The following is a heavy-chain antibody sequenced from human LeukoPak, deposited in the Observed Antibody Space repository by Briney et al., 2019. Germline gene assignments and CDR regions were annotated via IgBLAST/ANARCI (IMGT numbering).Heavy chain of an antibody. CDR1: GASISSSNYY. Sequence: SETLSLTCAVSGASISSSNYYWGWVRQSPGKGLEWIGNIYSSGNTYYNASLKSRVTMYIDTSKNQFSLKLSSVTAADTAVYYCARSMVRGVIIAIDYWGQGTLVTVSS. CDR2: IYSSGNT. J-gene: IGHJ4*02. V-gene: IGHV4-39*07. CDR3: ARSMVRGVIIAIDY. D-gene: IGHD3-10*01.